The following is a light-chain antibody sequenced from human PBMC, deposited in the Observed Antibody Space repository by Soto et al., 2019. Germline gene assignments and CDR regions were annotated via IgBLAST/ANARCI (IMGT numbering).Light chain of an antibody. Sequence: EILMTQYPDTLSVSPGQRVTLSCRASQSVSSSLAWYQQKPGQAPRLLIYGASSRATGIPARFSGSGSGTEFTLTISSLRSEDCAIYFCQQYNDWPTFGPGTKVDVK. CDR3: QQYNDWPT. V-gene: IGKV3-15*01. CDR2: GAS. CDR1: QSVSSS. J-gene: IGKJ3*01.